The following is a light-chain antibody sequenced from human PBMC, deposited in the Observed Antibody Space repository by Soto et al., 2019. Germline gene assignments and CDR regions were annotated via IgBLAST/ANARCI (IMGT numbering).Light chain of an antibody. CDR2: HAS. CDR3: QQYESYSPWT. CDR1: QNITNN. J-gene: IGKJ1*01. V-gene: IGKV1-5*01. Sequence: DIQMTQSPSSLSASVGDRVSITCQASQNITNNLSWYQQKPGKAPNLLIYHASKLAKGVTSRYSGSGSGTEFTLTISNLQPDDFATYYCQQYESYSPWTFGQGTKVDIK.